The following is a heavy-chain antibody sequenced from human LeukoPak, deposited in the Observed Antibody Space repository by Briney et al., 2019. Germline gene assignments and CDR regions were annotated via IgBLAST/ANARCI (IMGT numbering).Heavy chain of an antibody. J-gene: IGHJ4*02. CDR3: ARVDGYLDS. Sequence: PGESLKISCKGSGYRFATYWIGWVRQMPGKGLECMGVIYPGDSDTRYSPSFQGQVSISADKSISTAYLQWSSLKASDTAMYFCARVDGYLDSWGQGTLVTVSS. V-gene: IGHV5-51*01. D-gene: IGHD5-12*01. CDR1: GYRFATYW. CDR2: IYPGDSDT.